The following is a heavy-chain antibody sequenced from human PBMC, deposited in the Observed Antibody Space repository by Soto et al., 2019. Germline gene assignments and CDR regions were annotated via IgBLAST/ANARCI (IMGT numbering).Heavy chain of an antibody. CDR1: GFTFSSYA. D-gene: IGHD6-6*01. CDR2: ISGSGGST. CDR3: AKAGSSSSRYYFDY. Sequence: RLSCAASGFTFSSYAMSWVRQAPGKGLEWVSAISGSGGSTYYADSVKGRFTISRDNSKNTLYLQMNSLRAEDTAVYYCAKAGSSSSRYYFDYWGQGTLVTVSS. V-gene: IGHV3-23*01. J-gene: IGHJ4*02.